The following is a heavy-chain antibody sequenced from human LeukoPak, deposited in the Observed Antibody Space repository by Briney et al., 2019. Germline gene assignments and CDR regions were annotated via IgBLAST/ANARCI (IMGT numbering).Heavy chain of an antibody. V-gene: IGHV1-18*01. CDR1: GYTFTSYG. J-gene: IGHJ4*02. Sequence: ASVKVSCKASGYTFTSYGICWVRQAPGQGLEWMGWISAYNGNTNYAQKFQGRVTMTRDTSTSTVYMELSSLRSEDTAVYYCARDTGDIVVVPAAPGGDYWGQGTLVTVSS. D-gene: IGHD2-2*01. CDR2: ISAYNGNT. CDR3: ARDTGDIVVVPAAPGGDY.